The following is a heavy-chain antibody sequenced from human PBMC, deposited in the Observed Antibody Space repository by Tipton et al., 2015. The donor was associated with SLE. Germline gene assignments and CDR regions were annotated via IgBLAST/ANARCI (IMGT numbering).Heavy chain of an antibody. J-gene: IGHJ5*02. CDR2: FYHSANT. Sequence: TLSLTCIVSRYSISSGYYWGWMRQAPGKELEWIGSFYHSANTYYNPSLKSRVTISVDTSKNQFSLKLTSVTAADTAVYYCASGYEQHLISWGQGTLVTVSS. CDR1: RYSISSGYY. CDR3: ASGYEQHLIS. V-gene: IGHV4-38-2*02. D-gene: IGHD6-13*01.